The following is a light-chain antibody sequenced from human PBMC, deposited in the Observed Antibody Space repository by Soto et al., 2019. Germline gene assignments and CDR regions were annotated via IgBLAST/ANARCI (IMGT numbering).Light chain of an antibody. Sequence: QSVLTQPASLSGSPGQSITISCAGTSSDVGGYNYVSWYQQHPGKAPKLLLYEVSNRPSWVSDRFSGSKSADTASLTISGLQAEDEANYYCSSYRNTNTLEVFGPGTKVTVL. CDR3: SSYRNTNTLEV. CDR1: SSDVGGYNY. J-gene: IGLJ1*01. V-gene: IGLV2-14*01. CDR2: EVS.